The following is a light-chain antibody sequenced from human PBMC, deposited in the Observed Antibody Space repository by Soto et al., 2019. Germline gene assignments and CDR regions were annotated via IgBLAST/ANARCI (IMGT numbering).Light chain of an antibody. Sequence: ESVLTQSPGTLSLSPGERATLSCRASQTIIGNYLAWYQQKPGQAPRLLIYGASNRATGVPDRFSGSYSGTDFRLTITRLEPEDFAVYYCEQHVNSVYIFGQGTRLEIK. CDR3: EQHVNSVYI. V-gene: IGKV3-20*01. CDR2: GAS. CDR1: QTIIGNY. J-gene: IGKJ2*01.